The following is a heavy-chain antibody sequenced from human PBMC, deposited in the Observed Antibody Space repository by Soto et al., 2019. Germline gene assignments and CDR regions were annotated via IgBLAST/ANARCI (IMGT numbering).Heavy chain of an antibody. V-gene: IGHV1-18*01. CDR3: VMVDNYVTPTPQDV. D-gene: IGHD3-16*01. J-gene: IGHJ6*02. CDR1: GYIFVNYG. CDR2: ISPYTGNT. Sequence: QVQLVQSGDEVKKPGASVKVSCKASGYIFVNYGIAWVRQAPVQGLEWMGWISPYTGNTHSATKVQGRLTMTTDTSTSTAYMDLGSLTSDDTAVYYCVMVDNYVTPTPQDVWGQGTTATVSS.